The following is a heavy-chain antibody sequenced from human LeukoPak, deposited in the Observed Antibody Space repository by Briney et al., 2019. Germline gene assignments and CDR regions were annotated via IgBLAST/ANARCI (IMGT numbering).Heavy chain of an antibody. D-gene: IGHD6-19*01. V-gene: IGHV4-59*02. Sequence: PSETLSLTCTVSGGSVSSWYWSWIRQPPGKGLEWIGYIYDSGNTKYNPSLKSRVTISIDTPKNQFSLKLTSVTAADTATYYCARETSLMGYASGLGFNYWGQGILVTVSS. J-gene: IGHJ4*02. CDR1: GGSVSSWY. CDR2: IYDSGNT. CDR3: ARETSLMGYASGLGFNY.